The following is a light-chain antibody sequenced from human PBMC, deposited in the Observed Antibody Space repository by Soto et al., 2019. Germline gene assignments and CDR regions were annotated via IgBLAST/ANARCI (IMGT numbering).Light chain of an antibody. CDR2: DAS. J-gene: IGKJ4*01. CDR3: QQRSNWPLT. CDR1: QSVTRY. Sequence: EIVLTQSPATLSLSPGESATLSCRASQSVTRYLAWYQQKPGQAPSLLIYDASNRATGIPARFSGSGSGTDFTLTISSLEPDDFAVYYCQQRSNWPLTFGGGTKVEIK. V-gene: IGKV3-11*01.